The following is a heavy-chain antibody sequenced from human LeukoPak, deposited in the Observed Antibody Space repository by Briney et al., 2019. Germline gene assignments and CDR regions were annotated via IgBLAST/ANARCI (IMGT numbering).Heavy chain of an antibody. CDR1: GFTFSSCA. V-gene: IGHV3-23*01. CDR3: AKGGTYYYGSGSPH. D-gene: IGHD3-10*01. Sequence: GGSLRLSCAASGFTFSSCAMSWVRQAPGKGLEWVSAISGSGGSTYYADSVKGRFTISRDNSKNTLYLQMNSLRAEDTAVYYCAKGGTYYYGSGSPHWGQGTLVTVSS. CDR2: ISGSGGST. J-gene: IGHJ4*02.